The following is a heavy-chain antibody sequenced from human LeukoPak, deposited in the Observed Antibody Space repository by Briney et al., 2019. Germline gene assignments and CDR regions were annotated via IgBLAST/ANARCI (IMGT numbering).Heavy chain of an antibody. D-gene: IGHD6-6*01. V-gene: IGHV3-23*01. Sequence: GGSLRLSCAASGFSFSSYAMSWVRQAPGKGLEWVSAITESGGSTYHADSVKGRFTISRDNSKNTLFLQMNSLRVEDTAIYYCAKGSSSSRPYYFDFWGQGTLVTVSS. CDR2: ITESGGST. CDR1: GFSFSSYA. CDR3: AKGSSSSRPYYFDF. J-gene: IGHJ4*02.